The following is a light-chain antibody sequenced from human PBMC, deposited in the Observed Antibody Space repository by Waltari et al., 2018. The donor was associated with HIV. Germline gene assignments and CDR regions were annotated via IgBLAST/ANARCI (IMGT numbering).Light chain of an antibody. Sequence: SDLTQPASVSGFLGQSITISCTGAGSDFGFYNFISWYQQQPGKVPKLLLYGVDTRASGVHGRFSGSKSGNTASLTISGLQVEDEGLYHCASYTADDTVLFGGGTTVTV. J-gene: IGLJ2*01. CDR2: GVD. CDR1: GSDFGFYNF. V-gene: IGLV2-14*01. CDR3: ASYTADDTVL.